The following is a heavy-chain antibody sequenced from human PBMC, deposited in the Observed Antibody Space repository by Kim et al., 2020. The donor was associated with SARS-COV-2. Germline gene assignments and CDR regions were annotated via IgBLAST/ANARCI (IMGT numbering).Heavy chain of an antibody. Sequence: GGSPRLSCAASGFTFSDYYMSWIRQAPGKGLEWVSYISSSSSYTNYADSVKGRFTISRDNAKNSLYLQMNSLRAEDTAVYYCARVGPLIVGVLQGAFDIWGQGTMVTVSS. J-gene: IGHJ3*02. CDR2: ISSSSSYT. V-gene: IGHV3-11*06. CDR1: GFTFSDYY. CDR3: ARVGPLIVGVLQGAFDI. D-gene: IGHD1-26*01.